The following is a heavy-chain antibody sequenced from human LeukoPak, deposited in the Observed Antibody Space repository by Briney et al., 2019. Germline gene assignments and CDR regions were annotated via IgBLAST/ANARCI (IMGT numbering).Heavy chain of an antibody. Sequence: KASETLSLTCTVSGGSISSYYWSWIRQPAGKGLEWIGRIYTSGSTNYNPSLKSRVTMSVDTSKNQFSLKLSSVTAADTAVYYCARDRVFVGAMGFDPWGQGTLVTVSS. V-gene: IGHV4-4*07. CDR2: IYTSGST. J-gene: IGHJ5*02. CDR3: ARDRVFVGAMGFDP. CDR1: GGSISSYY. D-gene: IGHD1-26*01.